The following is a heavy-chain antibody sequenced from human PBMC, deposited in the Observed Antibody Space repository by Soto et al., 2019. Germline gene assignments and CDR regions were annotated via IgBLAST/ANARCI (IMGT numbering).Heavy chain of an antibody. CDR1: GGSISSSSYY. CDR2: IYYSGST. D-gene: IGHD6-13*01. Sequence: QLQLQESGPGLVKPSETLSLTCTVSGGSISSSSYYWGWIRQPPGKGLEWIGSIYYSGSTYYNPSLKIRVTISVDTSKNQFSLKLSSVTAADTAVYYCARTGYSSSWSSDYWGQGTLVTVSS. V-gene: IGHV4-39*01. CDR3: ARTGYSSSWSSDY. J-gene: IGHJ4*02.